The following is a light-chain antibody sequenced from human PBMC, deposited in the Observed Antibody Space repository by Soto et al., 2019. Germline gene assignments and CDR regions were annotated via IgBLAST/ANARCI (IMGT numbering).Light chain of an antibody. CDR3: QQSFSTPPA. CDR2: AAS. Sequence: EIPMTQSPAYMSASAGDRINITCRASQSISRYLNWYQQKQGKAPKLVIYAASSLQSGVPSRFSGSGSGTDFTLTISSLQPEEVATYYCQQSFSTPPAFGQGTKVDI. CDR1: QSISRY. J-gene: IGKJ1*01. V-gene: IGKV1-39*01.